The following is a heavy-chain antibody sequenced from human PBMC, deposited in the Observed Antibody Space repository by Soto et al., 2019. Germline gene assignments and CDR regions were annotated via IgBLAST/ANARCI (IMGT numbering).Heavy chain of an antibody. CDR3: ARLNRGTARGILWFDP. CDR1: GYTFTSYY. D-gene: IGHD5-18*01. Sequence: ASVKVSCKASGYTFTSYYMHWVRQAPGQGLEWMGIINPSGGSTSYAQKFQGRVTMTRDTSTSTVYMELSSLRSEDTAVYYCARLNRGTARGILWFDPWGQGTLVTVSS. J-gene: IGHJ5*02. CDR2: INPSGGST. V-gene: IGHV1-46*01.